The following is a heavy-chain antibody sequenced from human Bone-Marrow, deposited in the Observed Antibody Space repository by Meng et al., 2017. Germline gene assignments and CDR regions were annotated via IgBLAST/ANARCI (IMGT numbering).Heavy chain of an antibody. V-gene: IGHV3-23*01. CDR3: AKKGGDHEYDY. Sequence: GESLKISCAATGFTFSSYAMRWVRQAPGKGLEWVSGITTSAQTTYDVVSVKERFNISRDNSKTTLYLQMASLRAEDTSAYYWAKKGGDHEYDYWGQGTLVTVSS. J-gene: IGHJ4*02. CDR1: GFTFSSYA. D-gene: IGHD2/OR15-2a*01. CDR2: ITTSAQTT.